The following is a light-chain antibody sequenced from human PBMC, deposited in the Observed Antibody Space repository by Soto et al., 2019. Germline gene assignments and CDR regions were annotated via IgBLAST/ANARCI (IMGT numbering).Light chain of an antibody. Sequence: DIQMTQSPSSLSGSAGDRVTITCRASQSISTYLNWYQQKPGKAPKVLMYGTSILQTGVSSRFSGSGSGTDFTLTISSLQPEDFATYYYQQSYSIPWTFGQGTKVEIK. CDR1: QSISTY. CDR3: QQSYSIPWT. V-gene: IGKV1-39*01. CDR2: GTS. J-gene: IGKJ1*01.